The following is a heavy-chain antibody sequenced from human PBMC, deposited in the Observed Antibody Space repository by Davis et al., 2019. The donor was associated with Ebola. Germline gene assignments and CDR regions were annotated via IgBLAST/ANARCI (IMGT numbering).Heavy chain of an antibody. CDR2: ISSSGSTI. J-gene: IGHJ4*02. V-gene: IGHV3-11*01. CDR3: ARGAVVTPFDY. D-gene: IGHD4-23*01. CDR1: GFTFSDYY. Sequence: GESLKISCAASGFTFSDYYMSWIRQAPGKGLEWVSYISSSGSTIYYADSVKGRFTISRDNAKNSLYLQMNSLRAEDTAVYYCARGAVVTPFDYWGQGTLVTVSS.